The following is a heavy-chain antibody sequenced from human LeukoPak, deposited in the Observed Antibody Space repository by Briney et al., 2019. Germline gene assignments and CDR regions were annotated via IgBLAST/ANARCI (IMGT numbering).Heavy chain of an antibody. J-gene: IGHJ4*02. D-gene: IGHD2-15*01. CDR1: GYTFTGYY. CDR2: INPNSGGT. V-gene: IGHV1-2*02. Sequence: ASVKVSCKASGYTFTGYYMHWVRQAPGQGLEWMGWINPNSGGTNYAQKFQGRVTMTRDTSISTAYMELSRLRSDDTAVYYCARDSTRYCSGGSCYYVWGQGTLVTVSS. CDR3: ARDSTRYCSGGSCYYV.